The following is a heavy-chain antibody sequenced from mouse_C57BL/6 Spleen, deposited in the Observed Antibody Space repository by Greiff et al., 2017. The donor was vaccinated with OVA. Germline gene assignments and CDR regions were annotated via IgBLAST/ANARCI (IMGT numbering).Heavy chain of an antibody. CDR1: GYTFTDYN. D-gene: IGHD1-1*01. CDR2: INPNNGGT. J-gene: IGHJ4*01. CDR3: ARKDITTRAMDY. V-gene: IGHV1-18*01. Sequence: VQLQQSGPELVKPGASVKIPCKASGYTFTDYNMDWVKQSHGKSLEWIGDINPNNGGTIYNQKFKGKATLTVDKSSSTAYMELRSLTSEDTAVYYCARKDITTRAMDYWGQGTSVTVSS.